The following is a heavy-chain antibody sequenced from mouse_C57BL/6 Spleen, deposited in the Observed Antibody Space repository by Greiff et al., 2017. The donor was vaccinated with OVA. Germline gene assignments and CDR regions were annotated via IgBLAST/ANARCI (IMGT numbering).Heavy chain of an antibody. CDR2: IYPRDGST. D-gene: IGHD1-1*01. J-gene: IGHJ2*01. CDR1: GYTFTSYD. CDR3: ARSYGSSQYYFDY. Sequence: VMLVESGPELVKPGASVKLSCKASGYTFTSYDINWVKQRPGQGLEWIGWIYPRDGSTKYNEKFKGKATLTVDTSSSTAYMELHSLTSEDSAVYFCARSYGSSQYYFDYWGQGTTLTVSS. V-gene: IGHV1-85*01.